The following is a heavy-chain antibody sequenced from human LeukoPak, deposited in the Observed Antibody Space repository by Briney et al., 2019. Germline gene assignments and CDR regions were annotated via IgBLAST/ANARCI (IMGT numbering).Heavy chain of an antibody. J-gene: IGHJ4*02. CDR1: GFTFSTYA. D-gene: IGHD3-9*01. Sequence: PGGSLRLSCAASGFTFSTYAMSWVRQAPGKGLEWVSAVSGSGASTYYADSVKGRFTISRDNSNNTLYLQMNSLRAEDTAVYYCAKWNRPGILTGYYTDYWGQGTLVTVSS. V-gene: IGHV3-23*01. CDR2: VSGSGAST. CDR3: AKWNRPGILTGYYTDY.